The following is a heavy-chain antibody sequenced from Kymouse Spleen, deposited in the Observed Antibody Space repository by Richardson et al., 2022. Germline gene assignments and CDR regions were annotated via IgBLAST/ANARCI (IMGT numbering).Heavy chain of an antibody. Sequence: QVQLVESGGGVVQPGRSLRLSCAASGFTFSSYGMHWVRQAPGKGLEWVAVISYDGSNKYYADSVKGRFTISRDNSKNTLYLQMNSLRAEDTAVYYCAKDREYYGSGSYPPYYYYGMDVWGQGTTVTVSS. D-gene: IGHD3-10*01. CDR2: ISYDGSNK. CDR3: AKDREYYGSGSYPPYYYYGMDV. V-gene: IGHV3-30*18. J-gene: IGHJ6*02. CDR1: GFTFSSYG.